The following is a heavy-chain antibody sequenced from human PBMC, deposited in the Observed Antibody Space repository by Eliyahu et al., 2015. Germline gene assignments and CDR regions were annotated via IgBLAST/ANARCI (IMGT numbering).Heavy chain of an antibody. V-gene: IGHV4-39*02. CDR3: AGRDDSSNLYYFDH. CDR2: VYHRGTT. D-gene: IGHD3-22*01. CDR1: HXSFGRSTXY. Sequence: QLQLQESGPGLVKPSETLSVTXXVSHXSFGRSTXYWGWIRQPPGKGLEWIGSVYHRGTTYYNPSLKGRVTISVDTSRNHFSLKVNSVTAADTAVYYCAGRDDSSNLYYFDHWGQGTLVTVSS. J-gene: IGHJ4*02.